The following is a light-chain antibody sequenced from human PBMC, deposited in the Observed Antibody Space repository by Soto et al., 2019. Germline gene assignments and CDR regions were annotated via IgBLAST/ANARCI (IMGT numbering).Light chain of an antibody. CDR1: QSVTNSF. CDR2: GAS. Sequence: VLAQSPGTLSLSPGERATLSCRASQSVTNSFLAWYQQKPGQAPRLLIYGASRRATGIPDRFTGSGSGTDFTLTISRLEPEDFEVYYCQQYVSSPWAFGQGTKVDIK. J-gene: IGKJ1*01. V-gene: IGKV3-20*01. CDR3: QQYVSSPWA.